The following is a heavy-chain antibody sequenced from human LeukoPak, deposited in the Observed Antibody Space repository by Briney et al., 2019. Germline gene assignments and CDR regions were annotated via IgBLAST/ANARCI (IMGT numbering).Heavy chain of an antibody. CDR1: GGSISSFY. CDR2: IYYSGST. D-gene: IGHD2-2*02. CDR3: ARSTSLYDY. V-gene: IGHV4-39*01. Sequence: PSETLSLTCTVYGGSISSFYWGWIRQPPGKGLEWIGSIYYSGSTYYNPSLKSRVTISVDTSKNQFSLKLSSVTAADTAVYYCARSTSLYDYWGQGTLVTVSS. J-gene: IGHJ4*02.